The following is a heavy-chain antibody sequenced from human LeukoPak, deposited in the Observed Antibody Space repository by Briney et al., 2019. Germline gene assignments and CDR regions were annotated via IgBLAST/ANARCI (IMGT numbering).Heavy chain of an antibody. CDR1: GYIFIDYE. J-gene: IGHJ3*02. D-gene: IGHD3-3*01. V-gene: IGHV1-8*03. Sequence: ASVKVSCKASGYIFIDYEINWVRQATGQGLEWMGWMNPNSGNTGYAQKFQGRVTITRNTSISTAYMELSSLRSEDTAVYYCARVPRGYDFWSGYYTPGAFDIWGQGTMVTVSS. CDR2: MNPNSGNT. CDR3: ARVPRGYDFWSGYYTPGAFDI.